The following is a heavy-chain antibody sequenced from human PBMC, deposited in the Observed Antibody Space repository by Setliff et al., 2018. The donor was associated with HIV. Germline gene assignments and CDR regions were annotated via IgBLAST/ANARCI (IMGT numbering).Heavy chain of an antibody. V-gene: IGHV4-59*10. Sequence: ASETLSLTCAVYGGSFSGYYWTWIRQPPGKGLEWIGHIYTNGYTNYNPSLKSRVTISVDTSRDQFSLQLTSVTAADTAVYYCARAPPGIQNDAFDVWGQGTMVTVSS. J-gene: IGHJ3*01. CDR3: ARAPPGIQNDAFDV. CDR1: GGSFSGYY. CDR2: IYTNGYT.